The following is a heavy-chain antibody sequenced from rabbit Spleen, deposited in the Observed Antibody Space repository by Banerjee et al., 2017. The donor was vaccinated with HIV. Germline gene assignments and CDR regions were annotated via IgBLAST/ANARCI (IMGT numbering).Heavy chain of an antibody. CDR3: ARGGNWAGDGLDW. CDR2: IDTGSSGFT. D-gene: IGHD2-1*01. V-gene: IGHV1S40*01. J-gene: IGHJ6*01. Sequence: QSLEESGGDLVKPGASLTLTCTASGVSFSSNYYMCWVRQAPGKGLEWIACIDTGSSGFTYFASWAKGRFTISKTSSTTVTLQMTSLTAADTATYFCARGGNWAGDGLDWWGPGTLVTVS. CDR1: GVSFSSNYY.